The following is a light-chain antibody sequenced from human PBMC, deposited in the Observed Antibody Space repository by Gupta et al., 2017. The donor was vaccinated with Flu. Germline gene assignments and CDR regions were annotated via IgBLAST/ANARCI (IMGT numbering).Light chain of an antibody. CDR1: QSISNY. CDR3: QQSYSNSIT. J-gene: IGKJ5*01. CDR2: AAS. Sequence: DIQMTQSPSSLSASVGDRVTITCRASQSISNYLNWYQQKPGKAPKLLIYAASNLQSGVPSSFSGSGSGADFTLTISSLQPEDFATYYCQQSYSNSITFGQGTRLEIK. V-gene: IGKV1-39*01.